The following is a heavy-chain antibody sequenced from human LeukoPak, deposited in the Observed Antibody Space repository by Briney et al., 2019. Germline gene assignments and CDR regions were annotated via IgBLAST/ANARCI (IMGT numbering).Heavy chain of an antibody. Sequence: ASVKVSCKASGYTFTSYAMLWVRQAPGQRLEGMGWGNACNGNTKYSQKFQGRVTITRDTSASTAYMELSSLSSEDTAVDYCARDPLRIAAAGTFDYWGQGTLVTVSS. CDR2: GNACNGNT. V-gene: IGHV1-3*01. J-gene: IGHJ4*02. CDR1: GYTFTSYA. D-gene: IGHD6-13*01. CDR3: ARDPLRIAAAGTFDY.